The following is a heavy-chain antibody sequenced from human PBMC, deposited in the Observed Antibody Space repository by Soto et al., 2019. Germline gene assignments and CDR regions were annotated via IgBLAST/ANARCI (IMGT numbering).Heavy chain of an antibody. Sequence: QVQLVQSGAEEKKPGASVKVSCKASGYTITGYAMHWVRQAPGQRLEWMGWINAGNGNTKYSQKFQGRVTITRDTSASAAYMELSSLSSEDTAVYYCARAVAVPADFDYWGQGTLVTVSS. V-gene: IGHV1-3*05. CDR3: ARAVAVPADFDY. CDR2: INAGNGNT. J-gene: IGHJ4*02. CDR1: GYTITGYA. D-gene: IGHD6-19*01.